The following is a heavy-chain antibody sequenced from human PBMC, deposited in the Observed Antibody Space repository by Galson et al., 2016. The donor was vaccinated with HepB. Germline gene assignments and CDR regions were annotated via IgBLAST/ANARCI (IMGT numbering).Heavy chain of an antibody. CDR1: GYSFTNYW. Sequence: QSGAEVKKPGESLRISCKGSGYSFTNYWISWVRQMPGKGLEWMGRIEPSDSYTNYNPSFQGHVTISADKSITTAYLQWSSLRASDTAIYYCAGQGYRNYESSDYYGMNVWGQGTTVTVSS. V-gene: IGHV5-10-1*01. J-gene: IGHJ6*02. D-gene: IGHD4-11*01. CDR2: IEPSDSYT. CDR3: AGQGYRNYESSDYYGMNV.